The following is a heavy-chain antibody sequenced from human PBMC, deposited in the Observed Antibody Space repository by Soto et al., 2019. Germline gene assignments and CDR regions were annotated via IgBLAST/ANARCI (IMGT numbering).Heavy chain of an antibody. J-gene: IGHJ4*02. Sequence: CKASGGTFSSDAVSWVRQAPGQGLEWMGGLIPILGTTHYAQKFQGRVTITADESTNTAYMELSSLRSDDTVVYYCARASGYVSGWYHDYWGQGTRVTVSS. CDR1: GGTFSSDA. CDR3: ARASGYVSGWYHDY. V-gene: IGHV1-69*01. D-gene: IGHD6-19*01. CDR2: LIPILGTT.